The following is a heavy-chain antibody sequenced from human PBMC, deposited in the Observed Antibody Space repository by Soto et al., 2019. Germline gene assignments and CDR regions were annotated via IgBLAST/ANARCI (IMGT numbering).Heavy chain of an antibody. Sequence: GGSLRLSCAASGFTFSSYAMHWVRQAPGKGLEWVAVISYDGSNKYYADSVKGRFTISRDNSKNTLYLQMNSLRAEDTAVYYCARDLMTTVTTFAFDIWGQGTMVTVSS. CDR1: GFTFSSYA. CDR2: ISYDGSNK. CDR3: ARDLMTTVTTFAFDI. D-gene: IGHD4-17*01. J-gene: IGHJ3*02. V-gene: IGHV3-30-3*01.